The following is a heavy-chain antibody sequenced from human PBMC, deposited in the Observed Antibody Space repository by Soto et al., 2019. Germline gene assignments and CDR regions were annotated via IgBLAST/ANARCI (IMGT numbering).Heavy chain of an antibody. Sequence: PSETLSLTCAVSGYSIASGYYWAWIRQSPGKGLEWIAEVHIAGHSNYNTSLRSRVSVSIDSSKNQFYMNLNSVTAADTAIYYCARVRHGCSANNCYFDPWGQGTQFTVSS. J-gene: IGHJ5*01. CDR3: ARVRHGCSANNCYFDP. V-gene: IGHV4-38-2*01. CDR1: GYSIASGYY. CDR2: VHIAGHS. D-gene: IGHD1-1*01.